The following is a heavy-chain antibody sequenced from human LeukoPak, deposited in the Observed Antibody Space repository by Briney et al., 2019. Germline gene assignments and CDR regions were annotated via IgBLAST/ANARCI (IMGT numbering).Heavy chain of an antibody. CDR2: INHSGST. CDR1: GGSFSGYS. Sequence: PSETLSLTCAVNGGSFSGYSWSWIRQPPGKGLERIGEINHSGSTKYNPSLKSRVTIPVDTSKKQLSLELSSMTAADTAVYYCARGYCSSTSCYGAAFDIWGQGTMVTVSS. D-gene: IGHD2-2*01. V-gene: IGHV4-34*01. J-gene: IGHJ3*02. CDR3: ARGYCSSTSCYGAAFDI.